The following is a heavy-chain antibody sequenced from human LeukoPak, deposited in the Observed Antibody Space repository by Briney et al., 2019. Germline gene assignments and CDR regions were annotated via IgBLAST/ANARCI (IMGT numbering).Heavy chain of an antibody. D-gene: IGHD2-8*01. J-gene: IGHJ1*01. CDR1: GYTFTSYG. V-gene: IGHV1-18*01. CDR3: ARDPRDIVLMVYAPEYIQH. CDR2: ISAYNGNT. Sequence: ASVKVSCKASGYTFTSYGISWVRQAPGQGLEWMGWISAYNGNTNYAQKLQGRVTMTTDTSTSTAYMELRSLRSDDTAVYYCARDPRDIVLMVYAPEYIQHWGQGTLVTVSS.